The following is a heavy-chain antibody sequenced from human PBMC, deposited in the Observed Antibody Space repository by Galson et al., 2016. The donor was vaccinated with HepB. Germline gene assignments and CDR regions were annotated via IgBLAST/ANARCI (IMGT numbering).Heavy chain of an antibody. D-gene: IGHD7-27*01. J-gene: IGHJ4*02. V-gene: IGHV4-31*03. CDR3: ARDEGAGEYFDY. Sequence: TLSLTCSVSGGSISSGGYYWSWIRQHPGKGLEWIGYIYYSGSTYYNPSLKSRVTISVDTSKNQFSLKLSSVTAADTAVYYCARDEGAGEYFDYWGQGTLVTASS. CDR1: GGSISSGGYY. CDR2: IYYSGST.